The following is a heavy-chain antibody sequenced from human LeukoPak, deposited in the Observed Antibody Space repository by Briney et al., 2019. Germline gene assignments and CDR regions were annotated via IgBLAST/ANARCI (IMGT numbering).Heavy chain of an antibody. CDR1: GGSISSYY. CDR2: IYYSGST. CDR3: ARSGGSSGYYYVDQPPPDAFDI. D-gene: IGHD3-22*01. V-gene: IGHV4-59*01. J-gene: IGHJ3*02. Sequence: PSETLSVTRTVSGGSISSYYWSWIRQPPGKGLEWIGCIYYSGSTNYNPSLMSRVTISVDTSKNQFSLKLSSVTAADTAVYYCARSGGSSGYYYVDQPPPDAFDIWGQGTMVTVSS.